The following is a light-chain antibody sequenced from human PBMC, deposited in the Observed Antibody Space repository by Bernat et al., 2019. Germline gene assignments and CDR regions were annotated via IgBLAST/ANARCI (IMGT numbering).Light chain of an antibody. Sequence: EIVMTQSPATLSVSPGERATLSCRASQSVSSNLAWYQQKPGQAPRLLIYGASTRATGIPARFSGSGAGTEFTLTISSLQSEDFAVYYCQQYNYGQLTFGGGTKVEI. CDR1: QSVSSN. V-gene: IGKV3-15*01. J-gene: IGKJ4*01. CDR2: GAS. CDR3: QQYNYGQLT.